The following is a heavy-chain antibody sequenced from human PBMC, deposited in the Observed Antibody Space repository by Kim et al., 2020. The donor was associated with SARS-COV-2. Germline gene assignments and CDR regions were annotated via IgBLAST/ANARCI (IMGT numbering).Heavy chain of an antibody. CDR2: IYDGDNK. D-gene: IGHD2-15*01. Sequence: GGSLRLSCAASGFTVSSNYMSWVRQAPGQGLEWFAVIYDGDNKFYIDSVRGRLTISRDNSKNTLHLQMNSLGAEDTAVYYCARVRRCSGGTCYAYAMHVWGHGAAVTVSS. CDR3: ARVRRCSGGTCYAYAMHV. J-gene: IGHJ6*02. CDR1: GFTVSSNY. V-gene: IGHV3-53*01.